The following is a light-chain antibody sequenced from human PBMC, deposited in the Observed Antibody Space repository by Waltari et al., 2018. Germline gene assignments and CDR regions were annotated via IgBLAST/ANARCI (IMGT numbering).Light chain of an antibody. CDR2: GAS. CDR3: QQYGSLPRT. Sequence: GARQSVSSIYLAWYQQKPGQAPRLLIYGASSRATGIPDRFNGSGSGTDFTLTISRLEPEDYAVYYCQQYGSLPRTFGQGTKVEIK. J-gene: IGKJ1*01. V-gene: IGKV3-20*01. CDR1: QSVSSIY.